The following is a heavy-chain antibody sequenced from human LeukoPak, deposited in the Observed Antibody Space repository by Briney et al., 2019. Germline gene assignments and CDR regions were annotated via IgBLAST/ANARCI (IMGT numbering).Heavy chain of an antibody. Sequence: GRSLRLSCAASGFTFSSYGMHWVRQAPGKGLEWVAVIWYDGSNKYYADSVKGRFTISRDNSKNTLYLQMNSLRAEDTAVYYCAKDRGKQWLVPLGDFWGQGTLVTVSS. D-gene: IGHD6-19*01. CDR1: GFTFSSYG. J-gene: IGHJ4*02. CDR3: AKDRGKQWLVPLGDF. V-gene: IGHV3-33*06. CDR2: IWYDGSNK.